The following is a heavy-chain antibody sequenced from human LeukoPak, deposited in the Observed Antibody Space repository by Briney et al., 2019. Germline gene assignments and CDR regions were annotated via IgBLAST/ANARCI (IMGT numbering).Heavy chain of an antibody. V-gene: IGHV4-59*01. D-gene: IGHD3-3*01. Sequence: PSETLSLTCTVSGGSISSYYWSWIRQPPGKGLEWIGYIYYSGSTNYNPSLKSRVTISVDTSKNQFSLKLSSVTAADTAVYYCARRKTGDTDFWSPRHDAFDIWGQGTMVTVSS. CDR2: IYYSGST. CDR3: ARRKTGDTDFWSPRHDAFDI. J-gene: IGHJ3*02. CDR1: GGSISSYY.